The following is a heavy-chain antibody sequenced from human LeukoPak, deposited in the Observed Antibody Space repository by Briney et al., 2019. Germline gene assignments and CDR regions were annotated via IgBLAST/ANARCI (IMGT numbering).Heavy chain of an antibody. CDR3: AKDIDACEYYYDSSGFCYYYYGMDV. D-gene: IGHD3-22*01. CDR2: ISGSGGST. Sequence: GGSLRLSCAASGFTFSSYAMSWVRQAPGKGLEWVSAISGSGGSTYYADSVKGRFTISRDNSKNTLYLQMNSLRAEDTAVYYCAKDIDACEYYYDSSGFCYYYYGMDVWGQGTTVTVSS. V-gene: IGHV3-23*01. CDR1: GFTFSSYA. J-gene: IGHJ6*02.